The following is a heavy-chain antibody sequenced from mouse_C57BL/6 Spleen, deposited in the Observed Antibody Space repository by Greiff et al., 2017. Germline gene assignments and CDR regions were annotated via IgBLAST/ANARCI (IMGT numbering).Heavy chain of an antibody. CDR2: ISDGGSYT. V-gene: IGHV5-4*01. CDR1: GFTFSSYA. J-gene: IGHJ2*01. CDR3: ARELYYGNSYFDY. D-gene: IGHD2-1*01. Sequence: EVMLVESGGGLVKPGGSLKLSCAASGFTFSSYAMSWVRQTPEKRLEWVATISDGGSYTYYPDNVKGRFTISRDNAKNNLYLQMSHLKSEDTAMYYCARELYYGNSYFDYWGQGTTLTVSS.